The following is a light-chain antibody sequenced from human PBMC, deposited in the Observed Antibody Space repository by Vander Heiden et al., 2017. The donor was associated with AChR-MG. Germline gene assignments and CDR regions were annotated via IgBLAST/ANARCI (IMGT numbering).Light chain of an antibody. V-gene: IGKV3-15*01. CDR3: QQYNGWPRT. CDR2: GAS. J-gene: IGKJ1*01. CDR1: QSVGSN. Sequence: EIVMTQAPANLSVSPGERATLSCRASQSVGSNLAWYQQKPGQAPRLLSLGASTRTIGIPASFSGSGSGTEFTPTISSLQSEDFAVYYCQQYNGWPRTFGQGTKVEIK.